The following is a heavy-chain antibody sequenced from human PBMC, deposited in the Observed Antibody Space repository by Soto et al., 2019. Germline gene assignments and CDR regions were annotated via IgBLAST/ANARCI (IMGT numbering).Heavy chain of an antibody. CDR3: ASWRSYSGSYCFDY. V-gene: IGHV1-69*06. CDR2: VIPMYDSV. Sequence: QVQLVQSGAEVKKPGSSVKVSCEASGGTFNTYTINWVRQAPGRGLEWMGQVIPMYDSVNYAESFQGRVTITADKSTNIAYMELSSLRLEDTALYFCASWRSYSGSYCFDYWGQGTLVIVSS. J-gene: IGHJ4*02. D-gene: IGHD1-26*01. CDR1: GGTFNTYT.